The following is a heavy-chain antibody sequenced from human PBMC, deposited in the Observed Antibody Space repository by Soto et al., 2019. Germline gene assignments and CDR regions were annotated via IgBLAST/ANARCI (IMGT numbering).Heavy chain of an antibody. CDR1: GFTFSSYG. D-gene: IGHD4-17*01. V-gene: IGHV3-33*01. CDR3: ARDRVYGDYGYFDY. J-gene: IGHJ4*02. Sequence: QVQLVESGGGVVQPGRSLRLSCAASGFTFSSYGMHWVRQAPGKGLEWVAVIWYDGSNKYYADSVKGRFTISRENSKNTLYLQMNSLRAEDTAVYYCARDRVYGDYGYFDYWGQGTLVTVSS. CDR2: IWYDGSNK.